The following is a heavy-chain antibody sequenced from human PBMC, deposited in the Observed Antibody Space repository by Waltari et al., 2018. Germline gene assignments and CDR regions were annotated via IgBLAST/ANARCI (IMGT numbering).Heavy chain of an antibody. CDR1: GFTLGDYG. Sequence: DVQIWESGGDLVQPGGSLRLSCVVSGFTLGDYGLTWVRKVREMGLVRGRVLYSSCRTNYRDSVKGRFTSSSDESKNTLFLEMNNLIPDDTAKYYCAKMGGLYISGWPDSTSYMDVWGKGTTVTVSS. D-gene: IGHD3-22*01. V-gene: IGHV3-23*03. J-gene: IGHJ6*04. CDR3: AKMGGLYISGWPDSTSYMDV. CDR2: LYSSCRT.